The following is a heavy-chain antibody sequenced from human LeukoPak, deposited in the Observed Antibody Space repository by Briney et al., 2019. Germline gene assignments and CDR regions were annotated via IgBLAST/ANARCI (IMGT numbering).Heavy chain of an antibody. V-gene: IGHV3-30*02. CDR1: GYSFTNYW. Sequence: GESLKISCKGSGYSFTNYWIGWVRQMPGKGLEWVAFIRYDGSNKYYADSVKGRFTISRDNSKNTLYLQMNSLRTEDTAVYFCAKDRSRQQMWGTIKKWFDPWGQGTLVSVSS. D-gene: IGHD5-24*01. CDR2: IRYDGSNK. J-gene: IGHJ5*02. CDR3: AKDRSRQQMWGTIKKWFDP.